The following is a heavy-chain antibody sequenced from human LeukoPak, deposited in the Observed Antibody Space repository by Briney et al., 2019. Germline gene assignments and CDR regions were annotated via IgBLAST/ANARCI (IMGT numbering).Heavy chain of an antibody. Sequence: ASVKVSCKASGYTFTSNYIHWVRQAPGQGLEWMGMIYPRDGSTSYAQKFQGRVTVTRDTSTSTAYMELSSLRSEDTAVYYCARDVYYYDSSDHGNFDYWGQGTLVTVSS. CDR3: ARDVYYYDSSDHGNFDY. CDR1: GYTFTSNY. CDR2: IYPRDGST. D-gene: IGHD3-22*01. V-gene: IGHV1-46*01. J-gene: IGHJ4*02.